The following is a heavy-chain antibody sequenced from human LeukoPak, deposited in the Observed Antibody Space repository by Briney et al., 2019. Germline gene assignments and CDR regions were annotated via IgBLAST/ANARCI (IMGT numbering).Heavy chain of an antibody. Sequence: ASVKVSCKASGYTFTGYYMHWVRQAPGQGPEWMGWINPNSGGTNYAQKFQGRVTMTRDTSISTAYMELSRLRSDDTAVYYCARDVPGGSYIPDWFDPWGQGTLVTVSS. D-gene: IGHD1-26*01. V-gene: IGHV1-2*02. CDR1: GYTFTGYY. CDR3: ARDVPGGSYIPDWFDP. J-gene: IGHJ5*02. CDR2: INPNSGGT.